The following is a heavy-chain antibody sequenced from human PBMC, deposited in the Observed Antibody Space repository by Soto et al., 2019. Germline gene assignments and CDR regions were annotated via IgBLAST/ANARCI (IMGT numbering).Heavy chain of an antibody. Sequence: QVQLVQSGAEVKKPGSSVKVSCKASGGTFNSYTINWVRQAPGQGLEWMGGITPIFGRTNYAQKFQGRVTITADESTNTAYMELRDLTSDDTAVYYCARGSYDSYAGFFGMDVWGQGTTVTVS. CDR2: ITPIFGRT. CDR3: ARGSYDSYAGFFGMDV. J-gene: IGHJ6*02. D-gene: IGHD3-10*01. V-gene: IGHV1-69*01. CDR1: GGTFNSYT.